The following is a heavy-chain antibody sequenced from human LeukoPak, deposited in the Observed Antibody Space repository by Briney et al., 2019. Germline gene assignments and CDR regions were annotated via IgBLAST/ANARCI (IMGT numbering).Heavy chain of an antibody. D-gene: IGHD6-13*01. CDR1: GYTFTSYY. Sequence: ASVKASCTASGYTFTSYYMHWVRQAPGHGLEGLGIINPSGGSTSYAQKFQGRVTMTRDTSTSTVYMELSSLRSEDTAVYYCASSDAIAAAGRYFDYWGQGTLVTVSS. J-gene: IGHJ4*02. V-gene: IGHV1-46*01. CDR2: INPSGGST. CDR3: ASSDAIAAAGRYFDY.